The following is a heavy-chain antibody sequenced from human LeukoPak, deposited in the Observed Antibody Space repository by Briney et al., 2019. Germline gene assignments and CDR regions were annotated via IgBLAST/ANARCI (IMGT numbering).Heavy chain of an antibody. V-gene: IGHV3-30-3*01. D-gene: IGHD4-17*01. CDR2: ISYDGSNK. CDR3: ARETPSPVYGHWFDP. CDR1: GFTFSSYA. J-gene: IGHJ5*02. Sequence: GGSLRLSCAASGFTFSSYAMHWVRQAPGKGLEWVAVISYDGSNKYYADSVKGRFTISRDNSKNTLYLQMNSLRAEDTAVYYCARETPSPVYGHWFDPWGQGTLVTVSS.